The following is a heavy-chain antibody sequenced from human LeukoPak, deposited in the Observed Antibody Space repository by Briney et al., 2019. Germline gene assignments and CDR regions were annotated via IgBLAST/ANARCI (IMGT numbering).Heavy chain of an antibody. J-gene: IGHJ5*02. D-gene: IGHD6-13*01. CDR2: ISSSSSYI. Sequence: GGSLRLSCAASGFTFSSYGMTWVRQAPGKGLEWVSSISSSSSYIYYADSVKGRFTISRDNAKNSLYLQMNSLRAEDTAVYYCARDLGYSSSWTRWFDPWGQGTLVTVSS. V-gene: IGHV3-21*01. CDR1: GFTFSSYG. CDR3: ARDLGYSSSWTRWFDP.